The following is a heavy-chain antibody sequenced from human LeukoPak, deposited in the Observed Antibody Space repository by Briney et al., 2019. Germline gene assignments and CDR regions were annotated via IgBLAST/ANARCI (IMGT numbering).Heavy chain of an antibody. D-gene: IGHD3-16*01. CDR1: GFDFTNYW. Sequence: GESLKVSCKGSGFDFTNYWIGWVRPIPGKGLEWMGVIYPRDSDTRYSPSFQGHITISADKSINTAYLQWSSLKASDTAMYYCARLPTLVGVAGGGDYWGQGTLVTVSS. V-gene: IGHV5-51*01. J-gene: IGHJ4*02. CDR3: ARLPTLVGVAGGGDY. CDR2: IYPRDSDT.